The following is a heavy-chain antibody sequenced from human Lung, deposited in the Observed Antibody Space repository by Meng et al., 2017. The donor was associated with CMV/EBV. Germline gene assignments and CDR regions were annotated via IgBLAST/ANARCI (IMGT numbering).Heavy chain of an antibody. Sequence: SXTXSLXCAISGASVSSNSATWNWIRQSPSRGLEWLGRTYYKSKWNHDYAVSVKSRISFNPDTSKNQFSLQLSSVTPEDTAVYYCARVFGDITGYVFEYWXQGKXVTVSS. D-gene: IGHD3-22*01. CDR2: TYYKSKWNH. J-gene: IGHJ4*02. CDR3: ARVFGDITGYVFEY. V-gene: IGHV6-1*01. CDR1: GASVSSNSAT.